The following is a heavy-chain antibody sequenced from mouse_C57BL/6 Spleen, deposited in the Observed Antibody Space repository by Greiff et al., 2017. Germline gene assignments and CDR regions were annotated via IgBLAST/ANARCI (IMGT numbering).Heavy chain of an antibody. Sequence: QVQLKQSGAELVRPGASVTLSCKASGYTFTDYEMHWVKQTPVHGLEWIGAIDPETGGTAYNQKFKGKAILTADKSSSTAYMELRSLTSEDSAVYYCTRRREYYDGPFDYWGQGTTRTVSS. CDR3: TRRREYYDGPFDY. CDR1: GYTFTDYE. J-gene: IGHJ2*01. D-gene: IGHD1-1*01. CDR2: IDPETGGT. V-gene: IGHV1-15*01.